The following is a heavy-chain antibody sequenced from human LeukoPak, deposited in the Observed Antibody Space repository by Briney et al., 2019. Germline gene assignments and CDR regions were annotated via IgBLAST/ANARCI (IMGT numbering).Heavy chain of an antibody. D-gene: IGHD5-18*01. CDR2: ISSDGVTT. V-gene: IGHV3-64D*09. CDR3: VKAMATYGYRVPFDY. J-gene: IGHJ4*02. CDR1: GFTFSSYA. Sequence: GGSLRLSCSASGFTFSSYAMHGVRQAPGKGLEYVSAISSDGVTTYYAESVKGRFTISRDNSKNTLYLQMSSLRAEDTAVYYCVKAMATYGYRVPFDYWGQGTLVTVSS.